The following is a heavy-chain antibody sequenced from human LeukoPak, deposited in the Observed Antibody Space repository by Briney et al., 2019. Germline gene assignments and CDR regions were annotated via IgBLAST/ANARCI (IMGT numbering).Heavy chain of an antibody. J-gene: IGHJ3*02. CDR1: GFTFDDYA. Sequence: GGSLRLSCAASGFTFDDYAMHWVRQAPVKGLEGVAGINWSSDTIGYADSVRGRFTVSRDNAKNSLVLHMNSLRTDDTALYYCAKATTFFDAFDIWGRGTRVTVSS. CDR3: AKATTFFDAFDI. CDR2: INWSSDTI. D-gene: IGHD2/OR15-2a*01. V-gene: IGHV3-9*01.